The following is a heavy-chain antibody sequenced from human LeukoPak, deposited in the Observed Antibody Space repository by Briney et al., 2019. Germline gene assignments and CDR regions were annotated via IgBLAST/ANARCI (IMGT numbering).Heavy chain of an antibody. CDR2: IKEGGSEK. CDR1: GFTFSDYW. CDR3: ERDGYLIAYGDCSAGDY. Sequence: GGSLRLSCAASGFTFSDYWMTWVRQAPGEGREWVAYIKEGGSEKNYVASVKGRFTISSDKAKNSLFLQMNSLRAEDTAMYYCERDGYLIAYGDCSAGDYWGQGPLVPVSS. V-gene: IGHV3-7*01. J-gene: IGHJ4*02. D-gene: IGHD2-21*02.